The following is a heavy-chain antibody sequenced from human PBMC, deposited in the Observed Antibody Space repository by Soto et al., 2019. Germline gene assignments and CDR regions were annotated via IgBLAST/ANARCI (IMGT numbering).Heavy chain of an antibody. J-gene: IGHJ6*02. CDR2: INPNSGGT. CDR3: ARTAITMVRGVNYYYGMDV. V-gene: IGHV1-2*02. D-gene: IGHD3-10*01. Sequence: XSVKVSCKASVYSFTCYYMHWVRQAPGQGLEWMGWINPNSGGTNYAQKFQGRVTMTRDTPISTAYMELSRLRSDDTAVYYCARTAITMVRGVNYYYGMDVWGQGTTVTVSS. CDR1: VYSFTCYY.